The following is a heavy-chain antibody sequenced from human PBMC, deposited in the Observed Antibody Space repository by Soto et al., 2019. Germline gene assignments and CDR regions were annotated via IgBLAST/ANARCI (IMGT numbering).Heavy chain of an antibody. CDR1: GFTFSDYY. Sequence: GGSLRLSFVASGFTFSDYYMSWIRQAPGKGLEWVSYISSSGSTIYYADSVKGRFTISRDNAKNSLYLQMNSLRAEDTAVYYCARQNRHRDAFDIWGQGTRVIVSS. CDR3: ARQNRHRDAFDI. V-gene: IGHV3-11*01. J-gene: IGHJ3*02. CDR2: ISSSGSTI.